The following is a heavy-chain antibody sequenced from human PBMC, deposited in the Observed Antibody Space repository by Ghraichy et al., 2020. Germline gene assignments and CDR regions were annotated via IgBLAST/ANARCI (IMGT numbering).Heavy chain of an antibody. V-gene: IGHV3-21*01. CDR2: ISSSSSYI. CDR1: GFTFSSYS. J-gene: IGHJ6*02. CDR3: ARDLDTAWRGYGMDV. Sequence: GESLNISCAASGFTFSSYSMNWVRQAPGKGLEWVSSISSSSSYIYYADSVKGRFTISRDNAKNSLYLQMNSLRAEDTAVYYCARDLDTAWRGYGMDVWGQGTTVTVSS. D-gene: IGHD5-18*01.